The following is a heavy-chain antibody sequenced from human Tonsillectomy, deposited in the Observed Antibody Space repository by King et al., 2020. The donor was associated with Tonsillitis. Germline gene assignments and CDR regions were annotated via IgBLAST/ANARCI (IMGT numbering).Heavy chain of an antibody. J-gene: IGHJ4*02. D-gene: IGHD1-26*01. CDR2: IIPLFDTT. CDR3: ARDDGSGSYYGLDS. CDR1: GGTFNKYA. V-gene: IGHV1-69*01. Sequence: QLVQSGAEVKKPGSSVKVSCKASGGTFNKYAISWVRQAPGQGLEWIGGIIPLFDTTNYAQKFQDRVSITADEFTSTVYMELSSLRFDDTAVYYCARDDGSGSYYGLDSWGQGTLVTVSS.